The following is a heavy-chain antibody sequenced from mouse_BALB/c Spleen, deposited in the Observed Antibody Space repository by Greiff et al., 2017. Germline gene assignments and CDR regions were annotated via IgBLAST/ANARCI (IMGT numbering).Heavy chain of an antibody. CDR1: GYTFTEYT. V-gene: IGHV1-14*01. CDR2: INPYNDGT. CDR3: ARGNSVVADFDY. D-gene: IGHD1-1*01. J-gene: IGHJ2*01. Sequence: EVQLQQSGPELVKPGASVKISCKTSGYTFTEYTMHWVKQSHGKSLEWIGGINPYNDGTKYNEKFKGKATLTSDKSSSTAYMELSSLTSEDSAVYYCARGNSVVADFDYWGQGTTLTVSS.